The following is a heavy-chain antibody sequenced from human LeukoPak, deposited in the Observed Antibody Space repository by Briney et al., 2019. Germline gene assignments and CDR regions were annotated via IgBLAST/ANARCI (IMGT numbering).Heavy chain of an antibody. V-gene: IGHV4-30-4*01. CDR2: IYYSGST. D-gene: IGHD3-10*01. J-gene: IGHJ4*02. CDR3: ARAPPILLWFGGYYFDY. Sequence: SETLSLTCTVSGGSISSGDYYWSWIRQPPGKGLKWIGYIYYSGSTYYNPSLKSRVTISVDTSKNQFSLKLSSVTAADTAVYYRARAPPILLWFGGYYFDYWGQGTLVTVSS. CDR1: GGSISSGDYY.